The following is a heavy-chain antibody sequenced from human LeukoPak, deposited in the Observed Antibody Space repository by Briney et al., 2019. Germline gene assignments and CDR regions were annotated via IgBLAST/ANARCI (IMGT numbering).Heavy chain of an antibody. CDR1: GFTFSSYS. V-gene: IGHV3-21*01. J-gene: IGHJ4*02. CDR2: ISSSSSYI. CDR3: ARDVSGSGSYFDY. Sequence: TGGSLRLSCAASGFTFSSYSMNWVRQAPGKGLEWVSSISSSSSYIYYADSVKGRFTISRDNSKNTLYLQMNSLRAEDTAVYYCARDVSGSGSYFDYWGQGTLVTVSS. D-gene: IGHD3-10*01.